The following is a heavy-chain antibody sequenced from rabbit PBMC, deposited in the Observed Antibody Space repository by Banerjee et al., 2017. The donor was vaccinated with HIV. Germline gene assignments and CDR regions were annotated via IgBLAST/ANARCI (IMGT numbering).Heavy chain of an antibody. CDR1: GLDFSNSYW. D-gene: IGHD4-1*01. CDR2: VYTGSSGST. CDR3: MRYGTGWGDNL. Sequence: QQQLVESGGGLVKPGASLTLTCKASGLDFSNSYWICWVRQAPGKGLEWIACVYTGSSGSTDYASWAKGRFTISKTSSTTVTLQMTSLTAADTATYFCMRYGTGWGDNLWGQGTLVTVS. J-gene: IGHJ4*01. V-gene: IGHV1S45*01.